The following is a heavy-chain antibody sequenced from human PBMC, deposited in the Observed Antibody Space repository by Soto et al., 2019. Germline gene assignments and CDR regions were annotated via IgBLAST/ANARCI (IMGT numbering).Heavy chain of an antibody. D-gene: IGHD4-4*01. CDR2: INPNSGGT. J-gene: IGHJ6*02. CDR1: GYTFSGYY. V-gene: IGHV1-2*04. Sequence: ASVKVSCKASGYTFSGYYMHWVRQAPGQGLEWMGWINPNSGGTNYAQKFQGWVTMTRDTSISTAYMELSRLRSDDTAVYYCAREASEAGASKFRRYYYYHGMDVWGQGTTVTVSS. CDR3: AREASEAGASKFRRYYYYHGMDV.